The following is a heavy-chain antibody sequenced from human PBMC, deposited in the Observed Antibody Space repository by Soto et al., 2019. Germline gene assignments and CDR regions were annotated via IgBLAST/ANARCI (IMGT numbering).Heavy chain of an antibody. V-gene: IGHV3-30*18. CDR2: ISYDGSNK. Sequence: GGSLRLSCAASGFTFSSYGMHWVRQAPGKGLEWVAVISYDGSNKYYADSVKGRFTISRDNSKNTLYLQMNSLRAEDTAVYYCAKDLELWFGELLSDYYYYGMDVWGQGTTVTVSS. CDR3: AKDLELWFGELLSDYYYYGMDV. CDR1: GFTFSSYG. D-gene: IGHD3-10*01. J-gene: IGHJ6*02.